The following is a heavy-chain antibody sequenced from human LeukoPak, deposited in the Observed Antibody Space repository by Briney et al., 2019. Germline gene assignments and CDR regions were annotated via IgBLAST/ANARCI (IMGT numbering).Heavy chain of an antibody. CDR3: AAGGGNTFTP. V-gene: IGHV3-23*01. J-gene: IGHJ5*02. D-gene: IGHD1/OR15-1a*01. CDR2: FTGSDGNI. Sequence: GGSLRLSCAASGSTFSSQALSWVRQAPGKGLEWVASFTGSDGNIHYADSVKGRFTLSRDSSKETMYLQMISLTADDTATYFCAAGGGNTFTPWGQGILVTDSS. CDR1: GSTFSSQA.